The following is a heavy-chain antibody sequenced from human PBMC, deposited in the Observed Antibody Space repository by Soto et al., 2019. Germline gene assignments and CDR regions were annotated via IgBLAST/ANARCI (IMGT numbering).Heavy chain of an antibody. D-gene: IGHD6-19*01. V-gene: IGHV3-21*01. CDR1: VFTFSSYN. J-gene: IGHJ5*02. CDR2: ISSSGSYI. CDR3: ARDNLQWLDVGRWIDP. Sequence: EVQLVESGGGLVKPGGSLRLSCAASVFTFSSYNMTWVRQAPGKGLEWVSSISSSGSYINYADSVKGRFTISRDNAKNSLYLQMNSLRAGDAAVYYCARDNLQWLDVGRWIDPWGQGTLVTVSS.